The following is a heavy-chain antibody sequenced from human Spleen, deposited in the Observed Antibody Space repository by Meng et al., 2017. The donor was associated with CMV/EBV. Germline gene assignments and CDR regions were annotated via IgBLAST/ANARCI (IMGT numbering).Heavy chain of an antibody. CDR1: GFSLRTSGMR. D-gene: IGHD3-3*01. CDR2: IDWDDDK. J-gene: IGHJ4*02. Sequence: SGPTLVKPTQTLTLTCTFSGFSLRTSGMRVSWIRQPPGQALEWLARIDWDDDKFYSTSLKTRLTISKDTSKNQVVLTMTNMDPVDTATYYCARIGHDFYYFDYWGQGTLVTVSS. CDR3: ARIGHDFYYFDY. V-gene: IGHV2-70D*14.